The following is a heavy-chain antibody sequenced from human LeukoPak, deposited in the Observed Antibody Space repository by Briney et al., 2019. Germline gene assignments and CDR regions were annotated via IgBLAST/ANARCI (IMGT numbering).Heavy chain of an antibody. CDR2: TDRRETAT. Sequence: PGGSLRLSCVASGFTFSDYWMHWVRQAPGKGLEWVSRTDRRETATNYADSVKGRFTISRDNRKNLLHLQMNSLRPDDSAVYYCVKDLGSAIASALALDVWGQGTTVTVSS. D-gene: IGHD2-15*01. CDR3: VKDLGSAIASALALDV. V-gene: IGHV3-74*01. CDR1: GFTFSDYW. J-gene: IGHJ6*02.